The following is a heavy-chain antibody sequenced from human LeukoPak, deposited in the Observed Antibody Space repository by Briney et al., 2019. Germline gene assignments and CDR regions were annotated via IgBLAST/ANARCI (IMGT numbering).Heavy chain of an antibody. J-gene: IGHJ4*02. V-gene: IGHV4-30-2*01. CDR1: GGSISSGGYS. D-gene: IGHD3-9*01. CDR2: IYHSGST. Sequence: SQTLSLTCAVSGGSISSGGYSWSWIRQPPGKGLEWIGYIYHSGSTYYNPSLKSRVTISVDRSKNQFSLKLSSVTAADTAVYYCARVGPTYYDILTGYKRRYYFDYWGQGTLVTVSS. CDR3: ARVGPTYYDILTGYKRRYYFDY.